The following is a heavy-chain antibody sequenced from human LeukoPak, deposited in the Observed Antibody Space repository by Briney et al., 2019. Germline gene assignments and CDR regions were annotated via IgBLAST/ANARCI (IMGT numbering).Heavy chain of an antibody. D-gene: IGHD1-26*01. CDR1: GYTFTGYY. CDR2: INPNSGGT. Sequence: ASVKVSCKASGYTFTGYYMHWVRQAPGQGLEWMGWINPNSGGTNYAQKFQGRVTMTRDTSISTAYMELSRLRSDDTAVYYCATDLVGATTEFGAFDIWGQGTMVTVSS. J-gene: IGHJ3*02. V-gene: IGHV1-2*02. CDR3: ATDLVGATTEFGAFDI.